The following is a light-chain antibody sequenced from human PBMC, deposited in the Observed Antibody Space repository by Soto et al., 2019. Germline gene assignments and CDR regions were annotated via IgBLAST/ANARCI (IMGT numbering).Light chain of an antibody. Sequence: LTQSSGTLSLSPGQRATLSCRASQSISSRYLAWYQQRPGQAPRLLIYGASNRATGIPDRFSGSGSGTDFTLTISRLEPEDFAVYYCQQYGSSPPLTFGGGTKVEIK. CDR3: QQYGSSPPLT. CDR1: QSISSRY. V-gene: IGKV3-20*01. J-gene: IGKJ4*01. CDR2: GAS.